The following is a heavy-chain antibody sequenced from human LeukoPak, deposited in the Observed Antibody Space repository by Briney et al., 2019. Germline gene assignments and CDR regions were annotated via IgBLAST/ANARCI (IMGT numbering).Heavy chain of an antibody. D-gene: IGHD1-1*01. Sequence: PSETLSLTCTVSGGSISSDYWSWITQPAGKGLEWIGRIFTSGSSTYNPSLKSRVTMSLDTSKNEFYLELSSVTAADTAIYFCSRGGANDVWGQGTLVTVSS. V-gene: IGHV4-4*07. CDR2: IFTSGSS. CDR3: SRGGANDV. CDR1: GGSISSDY. J-gene: IGHJ4*02.